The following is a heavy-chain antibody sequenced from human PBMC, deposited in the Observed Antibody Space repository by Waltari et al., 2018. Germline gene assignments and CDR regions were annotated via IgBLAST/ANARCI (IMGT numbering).Heavy chain of an antibody. CDR1: GFTFSSYS. D-gene: IGHD1-26*01. V-gene: IGHV3-48*04. Sequence: EVQLVESGGGLVQPGGSLRLSCAASGFTFSSYSMNWVRQAPGKGLEWVSYISSSSSTIYYADSVKGRFTSSRDNAKNSLYLQMNSLRAEDTAVYYCARQGMFLEGATQYYFDYWGQGTLVTVSS. CDR3: ARQGMFLEGATQYYFDY. CDR2: ISSSSSTI. J-gene: IGHJ4*02.